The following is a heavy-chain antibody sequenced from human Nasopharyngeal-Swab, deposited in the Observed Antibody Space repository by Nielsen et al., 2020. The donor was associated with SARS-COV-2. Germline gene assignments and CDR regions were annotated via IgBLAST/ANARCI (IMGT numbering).Heavy chain of an antibody. CDR3: AKHEINYYTLGV. CDR2: IYSDGSGT. V-gene: IGHV3-23*03. D-gene: IGHD3-22*01. Sequence: LSLTCAASGFTFSNFAMTWVRQPPGKGPEWVALIYSDGSGTFYADSVEGRFAISRDNSKNTVHLEMNSLRAEDTAVYYCAKHEINYYTLGVWGQGTTVTVSS. CDR1: GFTFSNFA. J-gene: IGHJ6*02.